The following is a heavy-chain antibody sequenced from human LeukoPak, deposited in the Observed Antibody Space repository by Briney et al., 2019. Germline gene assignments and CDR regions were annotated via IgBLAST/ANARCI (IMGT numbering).Heavy chain of an antibody. CDR1: GFTFSSYG. Sequence: GGSLRLSCAASGFTFSSYGMHWVRQAPGKGLEWVAVIWYDGSNKYYADSVKGRFTISRENSKSTLYLQMNNLRAEDTAVYYCARGRSGAFDYWGQGTLVTVSS. J-gene: IGHJ4*02. CDR2: IWYDGSNK. CDR3: ARGRSGAFDY. D-gene: IGHD3-10*01. V-gene: IGHV3-33*01.